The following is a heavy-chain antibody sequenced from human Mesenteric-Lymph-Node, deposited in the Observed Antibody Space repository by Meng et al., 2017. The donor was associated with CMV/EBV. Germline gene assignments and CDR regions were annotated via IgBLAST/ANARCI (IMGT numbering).Heavy chain of an antibody. D-gene: IGHD5-24*01. J-gene: IGHJ6*02. V-gene: IGHV3-48*03. CDR2: INRGDSVI. CDR3: TKDQGISGYTMDV. Sequence: GGSLRLSCSSSRFTLSNHDMNWVRQAPGKGLEWLSHINRGDSVIAYADSVKGRFTISRDIAKNSLYLQMNSLRVEDTALYYCTKDQGISGYTMDVWGQGTTVTVSS. CDR1: RFTLSNHD.